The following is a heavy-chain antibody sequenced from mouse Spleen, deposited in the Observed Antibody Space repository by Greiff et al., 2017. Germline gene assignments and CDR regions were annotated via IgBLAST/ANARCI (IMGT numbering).Heavy chain of an antibody. V-gene: IGHV1-39*01. CDR1: GYSFTDYN. CDR3: ARTDYDGSYGWYFDV. CDR2: INPNYGTT. Sequence: EVKLVESGPELVKPGASVKISCKASGYSFTDYNMNWVKQSNGKSLEWIGVINPNYGTTSYNQKFKGKATLTVDQSSSTAYMQLNSLTSEDSAVYYCARTDYDGSYGWYFDVWGAGTTVTVSS. D-gene: IGHD1-1*01. J-gene: IGHJ1*01.